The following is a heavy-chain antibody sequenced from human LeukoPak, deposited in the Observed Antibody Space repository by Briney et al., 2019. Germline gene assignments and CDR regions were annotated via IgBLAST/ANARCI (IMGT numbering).Heavy chain of an antibody. D-gene: IGHD2-15*01. J-gene: IGHJ4*02. V-gene: IGHV3-9*01. CDR2: ISWNSGSI. Sequence: SLRLSCAASGFTFSSYAMHWVRQAPGKGLEWVSGISWNSGSIGYADSVKGRFTISRDNAKNSLNLQMNSLRAEDTALYYCAKDIRRSYSAFDYWGQGTLVTVSS. CDR1: GFTFSSYA. CDR3: AKDIRRSYSAFDY.